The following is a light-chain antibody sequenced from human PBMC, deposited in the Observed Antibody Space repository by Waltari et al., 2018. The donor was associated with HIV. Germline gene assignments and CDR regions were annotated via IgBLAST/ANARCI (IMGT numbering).Light chain of an antibody. CDR2: GSS. CDR1: QDISTW. Sequence: DIQMTQSPSSVSASVGDRVTITCRASQDISTWLAWYQQKPGKAPNLLISGSSYLESGVPSRCSGSESGTTFTLTINSLQTEDFATYFCQQTNTFPWTFGQGTRVDIK. J-gene: IGKJ1*01. CDR3: QQTNTFPWT. V-gene: IGKV1D-12*01.